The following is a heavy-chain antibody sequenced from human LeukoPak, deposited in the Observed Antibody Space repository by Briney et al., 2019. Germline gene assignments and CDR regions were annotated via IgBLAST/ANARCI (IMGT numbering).Heavy chain of an antibody. J-gene: IGHJ6*02. CDR3: ARGGYCSSTSCYYYYYGMDV. D-gene: IGHD2-2*01. V-gene: IGHV3-7*01. Sequence: GGSLRLSCAASRFTFSSYWMSWVRQAPGKGLEWVANIKQDGSEKYYVDSVKGRFTISRDNAKNSLYLQMNSLRAEDTAVYYCARGGYCSSTSCYYYYYGMDVWGQGTTVTVSS. CDR2: IKQDGSEK. CDR1: RFTFSSYW.